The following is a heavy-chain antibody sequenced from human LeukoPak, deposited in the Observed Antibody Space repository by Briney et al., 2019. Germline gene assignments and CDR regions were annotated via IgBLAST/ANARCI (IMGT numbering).Heavy chain of an antibody. V-gene: IGHV3-11*04. J-gene: IGHJ4*02. D-gene: IGHD3-16*01. CDR3: ARDHIYAFDY. CDR2: IGLSGGAR. CDR1: GFTFSDYS. Sequence: PGGSLRLSCAASGFTFSDYSMNWVRQAPGKGLEWVSYIGLSGGARYYADSVKGRFSISSDNAKNSLSLQMNSLRADDTAVYYCARDHIYAFDYWGQRILVTVSS.